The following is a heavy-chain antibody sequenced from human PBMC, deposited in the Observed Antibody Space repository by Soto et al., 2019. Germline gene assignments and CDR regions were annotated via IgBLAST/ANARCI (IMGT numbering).Heavy chain of an antibody. D-gene: IGHD3-3*01. Sequence: QVQLVESGGGVVQPGRSLRLYCAASGFTFSTNGMHWVRQAPGKGLEWVAIISYDGSNKYYADSVKGRLTISRDNSKNTLYLQMNSLSAEDTAVYYCAKDRVESGLGQIDYWGQGTLVTVSS. V-gene: IGHV3-30*18. CDR2: ISYDGSNK. J-gene: IGHJ4*02. CDR3: AKDRVESGLGQIDY. CDR1: GFTFSTNG.